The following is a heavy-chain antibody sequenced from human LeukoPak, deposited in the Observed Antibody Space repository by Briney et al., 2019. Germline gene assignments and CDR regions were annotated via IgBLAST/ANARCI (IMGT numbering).Heavy chain of an antibody. J-gene: IGHJ4*02. D-gene: IGHD3-3*01. CDR1: GFTFDDYA. CDR3: AKAPHAGIVLRFLEWLPPDH. Sequence: PGGSLRLSCAASGFTFDDYAMHWVRQAPGKGLEWVSGISWNSGSIGYADSVKGRFTISRDNAKNSLYLQMNSLRAEDTALYYCAKAPHAGIVLRFLEWLPPDHWGQGTLVTVSS. CDR2: ISWNSGSI. V-gene: IGHV3-9*01.